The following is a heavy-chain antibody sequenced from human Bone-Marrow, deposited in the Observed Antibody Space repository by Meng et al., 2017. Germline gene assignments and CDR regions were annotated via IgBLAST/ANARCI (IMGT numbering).Heavy chain of an antibody. Sequence: SGPTLVKPTQTLTLTCTFSGFSLSTSGMCVSWVRQPPGKALEWLALIDWDDDKYYSTSLKTRLTISKDTSKNQVVLTKTNMDPVDTATYYCAHESSGYYPYYFDYWGQGTLVTVSS. D-gene: IGHD3-22*01. CDR2: IDWDDDK. CDR1: GFSLSTSGMC. V-gene: IGHV2-70*20. J-gene: IGHJ4*02. CDR3: AHESSGYYPYYFDY.